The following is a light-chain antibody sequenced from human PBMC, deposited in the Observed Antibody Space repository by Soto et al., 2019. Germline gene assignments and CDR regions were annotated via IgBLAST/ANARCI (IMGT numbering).Light chain of an antibody. J-gene: IGKJ4*01. V-gene: IGKV3-15*01. CDR1: QSVSSN. Sequence: EIVMTQSPATLSVSPGERATLSCRASQSVSSNLAWYQQKPGQAPRLLIHGASNRATGIPARFSGSGSGTEFTLPIRRLQSEDFAVYYCQQYNRWPPLTFGGGTKVEIK. CDR2: GAS. CDR3: QQYNRWPPLT.